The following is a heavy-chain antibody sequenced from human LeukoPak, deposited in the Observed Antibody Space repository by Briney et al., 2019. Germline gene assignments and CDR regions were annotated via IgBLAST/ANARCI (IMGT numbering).Heavy chain of an antibody. D-gene: IGHD3-22*01. CDR1: GFTFSSYG. V-gene: IGHV3-30*18. CDR2: ISYDGSNK. J-gene: IGHJ6*02. Sequence: PGRSLRLSCAASGFTFSSYGMHWVRQAPGKGLEWVAVISYDGSNKYYADSVKGRFTISRDNSKNTLYLQMNSLRAEDTAVYYCVKDRYCDSSGDPHYYGMDVWGQGTTVTVSS. CDR3: VKDRYCDSSGDPHYYGMDV.